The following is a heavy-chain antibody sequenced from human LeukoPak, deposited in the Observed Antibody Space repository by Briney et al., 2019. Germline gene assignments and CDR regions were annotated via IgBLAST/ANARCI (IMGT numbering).Heavy chain of an antibody. Sequence: ASVKVSCKASGYIFTGYYLHWARQAPGKGLEWMGWINPNSGDTSYAQKFQGRVTLTSDTSINTAYMELSSLRFDDTAVYYCAEYGERPHWGQGTLVTVSS. CDR2: INPNSGDT. D-gene: IGHD4-17*01. CDR3: AEYGERPH. J-gene: IGHJ4*02. CDR1: GYIFTGYY. V-gene: IGHV1-2*02.